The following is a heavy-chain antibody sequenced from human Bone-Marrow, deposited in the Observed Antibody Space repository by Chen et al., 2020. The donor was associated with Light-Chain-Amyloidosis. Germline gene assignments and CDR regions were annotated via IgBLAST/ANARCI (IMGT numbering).Heavy chain of an antibody. J-gene: IGHJ4*02. V-gene: IGHV4-39*07. CDR2: ISYDGYT. Sequence: QVQLQEWGTGLLKPSETLSLTCTVSGDSIRGTNYYWGWIRQPPGEGLEWIGTISYDGYTYYNPSLKSRVTISLDTSKNQVSLKLSSVTAADTAVYYCAREIRLATPAAVTPDYWGQGTLVTVSS. CDR3: AREIRLATPAAVTPDY. CDR1: GDSIRGTNYY. D-gene: IGHD6-13*01.